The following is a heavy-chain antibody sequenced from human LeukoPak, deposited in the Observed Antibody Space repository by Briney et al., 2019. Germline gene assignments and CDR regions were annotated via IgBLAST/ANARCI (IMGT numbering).Heavy chain of an antibody. Sequence: ASVKVSCTTSGYTFTVYHMHWVRQAPGQGLEWMGWINPNSGGTNFAQKFQGRVTMTRDTSISTAYMELSRLRSDDTAVYFCARVGTTVTTLSWFDPWGQGTLVTVSS. CDR1: GYTFTVYH. D-gene: IGHD4-17*01. J-gene: IGHJ5*02. V-gene: IGHV1-2*02. CDR2: INPNSGGT. CDR3: ARVGTTVTTLSWFDP.